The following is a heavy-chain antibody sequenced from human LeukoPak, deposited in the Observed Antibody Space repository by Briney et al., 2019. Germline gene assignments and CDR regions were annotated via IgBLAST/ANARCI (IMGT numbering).Heavy chain of an antibody. D-gene: IGHD4-23*01. J-gene: IGHJ4*02. V-gene: IGHV4-34*01. CDR1: GGSFSGYY. CDR3: AREVGSYGGNPARY. Sequence: PSETLSLTCAVYGGSFSGYYWSWIRQPPGKGLEWIGEINHSGSTNYNPSLKSRVTISVDTSKNQFSLKLSSVTAADTAVYYCAREVGSYGGNPARYWGQGTLVTVSS. CDR2: INHSGST.